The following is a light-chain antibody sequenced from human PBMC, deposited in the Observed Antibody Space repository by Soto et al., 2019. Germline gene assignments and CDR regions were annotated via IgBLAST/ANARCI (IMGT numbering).Light chain of an antibody. CDR2: QAS. CDR1: RSISTW. CDR3: QQYISDSRS. Sequence: DIQMTQSPSTLSASVGDRVTINCRASRSISTWLAWYQHRPGKAPKLLIYQASSLEDGVPSRFSGSGSGTEFTLTISSLQPDDFATYYCQQYISDSRSFGQGTKV. V-gene: IGKV1-5*03. J-gene: IGKJ1*01.